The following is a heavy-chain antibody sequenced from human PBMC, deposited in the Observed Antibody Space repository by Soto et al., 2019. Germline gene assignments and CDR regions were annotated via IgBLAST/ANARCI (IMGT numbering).Heavy chain of an antibody. CDR1: GLTFSGRW. CDR3: VRDIPHNWFDP. Sequence: VQLVESGGGLVQPGGSLRLSCAASGLTFSGRWLHWVRQAPGKGLVWVSRINEDGSVTNYADSVEGRFIISRDDAKNTLFLQMKSLRVEDTAVYYCVRDIPHNWFDPWGQGILVTVSS. J-gene: IGHJ5*02. CDR2: INEDGSVT. V-gene: IGHV3-74*01.